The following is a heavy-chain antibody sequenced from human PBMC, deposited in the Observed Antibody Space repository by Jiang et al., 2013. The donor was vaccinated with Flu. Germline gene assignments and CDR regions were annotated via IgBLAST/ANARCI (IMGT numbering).Heavy chain of an antibody. Sequence: GSGLVKPSETLSLTCTVSGGSISSSSYYWGWIRQPPGKGLEWIGSIYYSGSTYYNPSLKSRVTISVDTSKNQFSLKLSSVTAADTAVYYCAREYYDFWSGYQRVFDYWGQGTL. D-gene: IGHD3-3*01. CDR1: GGSISSSSYY. CDR3: AREYYDFWSGYQRVFDY. V-gene: IGHV4-39*02. J-gene: IGHJ4*02. CDR2: IYYSGST.